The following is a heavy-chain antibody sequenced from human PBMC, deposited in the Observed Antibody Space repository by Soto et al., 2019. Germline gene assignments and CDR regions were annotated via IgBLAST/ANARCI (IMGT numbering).Heavy chain of an antibody. V-gene: IGHV1-69*01. CDR3: AREAPYCTSATCPKFYDMDV. D-gene: IGHD2-2*01. CDR2: IIPILNSP. J-gene: IGHJ6*02. CDR1: GGTFGSYA. Sequence: QVQLVQSGAEVKKPGSSVKVSCKASGGTFGSYAITWVRRAPGQGLEWLGGIIPILNSPAYAQKFQARVVITADEHTNTAYMELNSLRFDDTAVYYCAREAPYCTSATCPKFYDMDVWGQGTTVTVAS.